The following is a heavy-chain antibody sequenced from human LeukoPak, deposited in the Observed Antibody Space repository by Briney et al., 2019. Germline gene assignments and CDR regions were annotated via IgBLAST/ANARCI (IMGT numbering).Heavy chain of an antibody. Sequence: GGSLRLSCAASGFTFSSYSMNWVRQAPGKGLEWVSSISSSSSYIYYADSVKGRFTISRDNAKNSLYLQMNSLRAEDTAVYYCARLGWLYSMDDDYWGQGTWSPSPQ. CDR2: ISSSSSYI. CDR1: GFTFSSYS. V-gene: IGHV3-21*01. J-gene: IGHJ4*02. D-gene: IGHD3-22*01. CDR3: ARLGWLYSMDDDY.